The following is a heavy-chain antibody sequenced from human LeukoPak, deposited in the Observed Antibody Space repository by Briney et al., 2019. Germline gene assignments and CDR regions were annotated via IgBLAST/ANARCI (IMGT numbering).Heavy chain of an antibody. CDR1: VYTFTSHG. J-gene: IGHJ2*01. CDR2: MSAYNGKK. Sequence: ASVRVSCMPSVYTFTSHGISWVRQAAGRGRAWMGWMSAYNGKKNYVQKLQGRVTMTTDTSTSTASMELRSLRSDDTAVYYCARDGAVGGYWYFDLWGRGTLVTVSS. D-gene: IGHD3-16*01. CDR3: ARDGAVGGYWYFDL. V-gene: IGHV1-18*01.